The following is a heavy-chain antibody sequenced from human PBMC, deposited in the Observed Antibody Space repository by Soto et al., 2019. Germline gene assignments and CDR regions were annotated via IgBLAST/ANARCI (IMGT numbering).Heavy chain of an antibody. CDR1: GYTFTSFG. CDR3: ARVHMGSSGWYWSDY. Sequence: EASVKVSCKASGYTFTSFGVTWVRQAPGQGLEWMGWITAYNGDTNYAQKLQGRVTMTTDTSTSTAYMELRSLRSDDTAVYYCARVHMGSSGWYWSDYWGQGTLVTVSS. J-gene: IGHJ4*02. D-gene: IGHD6-19*01. CDR2: ITAYNGDT. V-gene: IGHV1-18*01.